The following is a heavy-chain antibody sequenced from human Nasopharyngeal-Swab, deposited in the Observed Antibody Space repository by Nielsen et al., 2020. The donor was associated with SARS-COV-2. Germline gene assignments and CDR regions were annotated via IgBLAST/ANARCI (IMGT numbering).Heavy chain of an antibody. J-gene: IGHJ4*02. Sequence: GESLKISCAASGFTFSSYGMHWVRQAPGKGLEWVAVISYDGSNKYYADSVKGRFTISRDNSKNTLYLQMNSLRAEDTAVYYCAKGANYYGSGSPDYWGQGTLVTVSS. CDR1: GFTFSSYG. D-gene: IGHD3-10*01. CDR2: ISYDGSNK. CDR3: AKGANYYGSGSPDY. V-gene: IGHV3-30*18.